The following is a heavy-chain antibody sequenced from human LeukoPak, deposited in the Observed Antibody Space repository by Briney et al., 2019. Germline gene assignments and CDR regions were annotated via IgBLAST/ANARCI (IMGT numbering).Heavy chain of an antibody. CDR1: GGSISSSSYY. V-gene: IGHV4-39*07. J-gene: IGHJ4*02. D-gene: IGHD3-22*01. CDR2: IYYSGST. Sequence: PSETLSLTCTVSGGSISSSSYYWGWIRQPPGKGLEWIGSIYYSGSTYYNPSLKSRVTISVDTSKNQFSLKLSSVTAADTAVYYCARSYYYDSSGYYDDYWGQGTLVTVSS. CDR3: ARSYYYDSSGYYDDY.